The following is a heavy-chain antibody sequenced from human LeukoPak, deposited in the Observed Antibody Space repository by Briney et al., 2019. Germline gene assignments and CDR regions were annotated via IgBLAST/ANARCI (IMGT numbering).Heavy chain of an antibody. CDR1: GFTFDDYG. J-gene: IGHJ4*02. CDR2: ISGSGDYT. V-gene: IGHV3-23*01. D-gene: IGHD3-3*01. Sequence: GGSLRLSCAASGFTFDDYGMSWVRQAPGKGLEWVSAISGSGDYTYYAESVKGRFTISRDNTKNMLFLQMNSLRAEDTAVYYCAKALILRFPNGYFDLWGQGTLVTVSS. CDR3: AKALILRFPNGYFDL.